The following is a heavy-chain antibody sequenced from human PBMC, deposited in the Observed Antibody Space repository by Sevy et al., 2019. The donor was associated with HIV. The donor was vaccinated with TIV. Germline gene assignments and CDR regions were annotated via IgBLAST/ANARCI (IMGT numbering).Heavy chain of an antibody. D-gene: IGHD3-10*01. Sequence: GGSLRLSCAASGFTFSSYAMHWVRQAPGKGLEWVAVISYDGSNKYYADSVKGRFTISRDNSKNTLYLQMNSLRAEDTAVYYCARRPIVVRGVPPYYYGMDVWGQGTTVIVSS. CDR1: GFTFSSYA. CDR2: ISYDGSNK. J-gene: IGHJ6*02. V-gene: IGHV3-30*04. CDR3: ARRPIVVRGVPPYYYGMDV.